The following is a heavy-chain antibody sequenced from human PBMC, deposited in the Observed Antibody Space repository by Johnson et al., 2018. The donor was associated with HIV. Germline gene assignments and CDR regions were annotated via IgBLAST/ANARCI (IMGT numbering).Heavy chain of an antibody. D-gene: IGHD3-16*01. CDR3: GSLGDGHQKGAFEI. CDR1: AFTFSSYA. V-gene: IGHV3-30*02. J-gene: IGHJ3*02. CDR2: IHYDGNNK. Sequence: QMQLVESGGGVVQPGGSLRLSCAASAFTFSSYAIHWVRQAPGKGLEWVAFIHYDGNNKYYADSVKGRFTISRDNSKNTLYLQTNSLRAEDTAVYFCGSLGDGHQKGAFEIWGHGTMVTVSS.